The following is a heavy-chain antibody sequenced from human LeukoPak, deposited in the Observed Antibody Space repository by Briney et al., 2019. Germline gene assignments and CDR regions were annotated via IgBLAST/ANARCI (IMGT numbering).Heavy chain of an antibody. V-gene: IGHV4-38-2*02. CDR2: IYHSGSS. CDR1: GYSISSNFY. D-gene: IGHD3-16*01. Sequence: SETLSLTCTVSGYSISSNFYWGWIRQPPGKGLEWIGVIYHSGSSYYNPSLKSRVTISVDTSKNQFSLNLSSVTASDTAVYYCARDRGEYYMDVWGKGTTVTVSS. J-gene: IGHJ6*03. CDR3: ARDRGEYYMDV.